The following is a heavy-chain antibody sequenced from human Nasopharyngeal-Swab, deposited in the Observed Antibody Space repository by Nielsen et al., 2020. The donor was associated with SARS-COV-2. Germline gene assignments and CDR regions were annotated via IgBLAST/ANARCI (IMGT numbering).Heavy chain of an antibody. V-gene: IGHV1-8*03. J-gene: IGHJ3*02. CDR3: ARDGNCSGGSCDAFDI. Sequence: ASVKVSCKASGYTLSSYDINWVRQATGQGLEWMGWVNPNSGDTGYAPNFQGRVTITRDTSISTVYMELSSLRSEDTAVYYCARDGNCSGGSCDAFDIWGQGTMVTVSS. CDR1: GYTLSSYD. CDR2: VNPNSGDT. D-gene: IGHD2-15*01.